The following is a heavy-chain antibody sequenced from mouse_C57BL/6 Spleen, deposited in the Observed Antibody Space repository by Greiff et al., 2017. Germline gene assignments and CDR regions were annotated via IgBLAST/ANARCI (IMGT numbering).Heavy chain of an antibody. CDR3: ARSLNYDYDDWFAY. J-gene: IGHJ3*01. CDR1: GYTFTGYW. V-gene: IGHV1-9*01. CDR2: ILPGSGST. D-gene: IGHD2-4*01. Sequence: QVQLQQSGAELMKPGASVKLSCKATGYTFTGYWIEWVKQRPGHGLEWIGEILPGSGSTNYNEKFKGNATFTADTSSNTAYMQLSSLTTEDSAIYYCARSLNYDYDDWFAYWGQGTLVTVSA.